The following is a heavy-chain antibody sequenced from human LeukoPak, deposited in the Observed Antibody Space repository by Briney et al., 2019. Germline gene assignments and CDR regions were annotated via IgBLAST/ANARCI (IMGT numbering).Heavy chain of an antibody. D-gene: IGHD3-10*01. CDR3: ARHYYYGSGSLETFDP. CDR1: GGSISSSSYY. V-gene: IGHV4-39*01. Sequence: SETMSLTCTVSGGSISSSSYYWGWIRQPPGKGLEWIGSIYYSGSTYYNPSLKSRVTISVDTSKNQFSLKLSSVTAADTAVYYCARHYYYGSGSLETFDPWGQGTLVTVSS. J-gene: IGHJ5*02. CDR2: IYYSGST.